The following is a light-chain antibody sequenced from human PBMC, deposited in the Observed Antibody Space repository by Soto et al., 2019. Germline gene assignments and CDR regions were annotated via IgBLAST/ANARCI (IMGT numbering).Light chain of an antibody. J-gene: IGKJ1*01. V-gene: IGKV1-5*03. CDR1: QAIRTA. Sequence: IQLTQSPSSLSASLGDRVTITCRASQAIRTALGWYQQKPGKVPKLLIYKASTLKSGVPSRFSGSGSGTEFTLTISSLQPDDFATYYCQQYNTYSRTFGQGTKV. CDR3: QQYNTYSRT. CDR2: KAS.